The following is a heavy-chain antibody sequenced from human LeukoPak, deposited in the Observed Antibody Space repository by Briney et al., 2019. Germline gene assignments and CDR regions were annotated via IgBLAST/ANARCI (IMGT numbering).Heavy chain of an antibody. CDR3: ARGGATVTPRDNDAFDI. Sequence: SETLSLTCAVYGGSFSGYYWSWIRQPPGKGLEWIGEINHSGSTNYNPSLKSRVTISVDTSKNQFSLKLSSVTAADTAVYYCARGGATVTPRDNDAFDIWGQGTMVTVSS. CDR2: INHSGST. V-gene: IGHV4-34*01. D-gene: IGHD4-17*01. J-gene: IGHJ3*02. CDR1: GGSFSGYY.